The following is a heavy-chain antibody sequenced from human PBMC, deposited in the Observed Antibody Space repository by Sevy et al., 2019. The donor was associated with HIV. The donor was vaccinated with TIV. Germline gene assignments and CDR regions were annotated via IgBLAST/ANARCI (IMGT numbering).Heavy chain of an antibody. J-gene: IGHJ6*02. CDR1: GGTFSSYS. Sequence: ASVKVSCKASGGTFSSYSISWVRQAPGQGLEWMGGITRIFGTSNYAQKFQGRVTITAAESTSTAYMELSSLRSEDTAVYYCSFGGGYQLLANYYFAMDVWGQGTTVNVSS. CDR3: SFGGGYQLLANYYFAMDV. CDR2: ITRIFGTS. D-gene: IGHD2-2*01. V-gene: IGHV1-69*13.